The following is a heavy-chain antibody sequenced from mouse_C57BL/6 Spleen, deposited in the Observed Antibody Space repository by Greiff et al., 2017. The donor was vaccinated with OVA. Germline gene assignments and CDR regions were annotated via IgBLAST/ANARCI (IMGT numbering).Heavy chain of an antibody. J-gene: IGHJ4*01. V-gene: IGHV1-15*01. Sequence: VQGVESGAELVRPGASVTLSCKASGYTFTDYEMHWVKQTPVHGLEWIGAIDPETGGTAYNQKFKGKAILTADKSSSTAYMELRSLTSEDSAVYYCTRNLRGAMDYWGQGTSVTVSS. CDR2: IDPETGGT. CDR3: TRNLRGAMDY. CDR1: GYTFTDYE.